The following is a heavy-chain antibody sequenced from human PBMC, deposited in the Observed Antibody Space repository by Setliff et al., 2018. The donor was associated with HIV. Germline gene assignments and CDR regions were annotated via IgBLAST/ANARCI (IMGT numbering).Heavy chain of an antibody. CDR3: ITDGGLN. D-gene: IGHD3-10*01. J-gene: IGHJ3*01. CDR1: GFTFSSYW. Sequence: PGGSLRLSCAASGFTFSSYWMSWVRQAPGKGLEWVANIKQDGSEKYYVDSVKGRFTISRDNAKTSIYLQMDSLRVEDTAVYYCITDGGLNWGQGTMVTVSS. CDR2: IKQDGSEK. V-gene: IGHV3-7*03.